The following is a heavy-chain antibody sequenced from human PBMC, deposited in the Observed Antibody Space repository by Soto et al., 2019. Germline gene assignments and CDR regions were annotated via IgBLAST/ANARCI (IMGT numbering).Heavy chain of an antibody. Sequence: EVQLLESGGGLVQPGGSLRLSCAASGFTFSSYAMSWVRQAPGKGLEWVSAISGSGGSTYYADSVKGRFTISRDNSENTLYLQMNSLRAEDTAVYYCAKGGDIVVVPAAKRAFDIWGQGTMVTVSS. D-gene: IGHD2-2*01. J-gene: IGHJ3*02. CDR1: GFTFSSYA. CDR3: AKGGDIVVVPAAKRAFDI. CDR2: ISGSGGST. V-gene: IGHV3-23*01.